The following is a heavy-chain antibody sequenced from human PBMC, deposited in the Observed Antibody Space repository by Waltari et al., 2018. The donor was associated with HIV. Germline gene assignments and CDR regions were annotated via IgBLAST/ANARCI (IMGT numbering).Heavy chain of an antibody. CDR1: GFTFSSYS. D-gene: IGHD5-18*01. J-gene: IGHJ6*02. V-gene: IGHV3-21*01. Sequence: EVQLVESGGGLVKTGGSLRLSCAASGFTFSSYSMNWVRQAPGKGLEWVSSISSSSNYIYYADSVKGRLTISRDNAKNSLYLQMNSLSAEDTAVYYCARGHTAIVSWYYSMDVWGQGTTVTVSS. CDR2: ISSSSNYI. CDR3: ARGHTAIVSWYYSMDV.